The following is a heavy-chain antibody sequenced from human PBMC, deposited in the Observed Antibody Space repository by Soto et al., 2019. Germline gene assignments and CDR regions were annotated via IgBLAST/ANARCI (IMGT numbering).Heavy chain of an antibody. J-gene: IGHJ3*02. D-gene: IGHD1-26*01. Sequence: QVQLQQWGAGLLKPSETLSLTCAVYGGSFSGYYWSWIRQPPGKGLEWIGEINHSGSTNYNPSLKSRVTISVDTSQNQFSLKLSSVTAADTAVYYCARSGVGRAFDIWGQGTMVTISS. CDR3: ARSGVGRAFDI. V-gene: IGHV4-34*01. CDR2: INHSGST. CDR1: GGSFSGYY.